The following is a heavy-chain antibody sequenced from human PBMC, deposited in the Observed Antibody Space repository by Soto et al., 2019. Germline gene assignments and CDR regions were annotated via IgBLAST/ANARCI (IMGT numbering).Heavy chain of an antibody. CDR1: GLSLRTTGVG. CDR2: LFWDDDK. J-gene: IGHJ6*02. CDR3: VQSRCGGDCLQIYSSNSYYGLDV. Sequence: QITLKESGPTLVKPTQTLTLTCTFSGLSLRTTGVGVGWVRQPPGKALEWLALLFWDDDKRYSPSLKSRLTITKDASEKPVVLTTTNMDTVDTATYYCVQSRCGGDCLQIYSSNSYYGLDVWGQGTTVTVSS. D-gene: IGHD2-21*02. V-gene: IGHV2-5*02.